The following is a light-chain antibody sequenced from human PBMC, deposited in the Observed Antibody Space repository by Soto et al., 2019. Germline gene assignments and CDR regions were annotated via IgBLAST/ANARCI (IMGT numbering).Light chain of an antibody. CDR2: AVS. CDR3: QQYGGPSPHT. Sequence: EIALTQSPGTLSLSPGDRATLSCGASQSITNNFLAWYQQKPDQAPSPLIYAVSSMATGIPDRFSGSGSGTDFSLTISTLESEDFAVYYCQQYGGPSPHTFGQGTKLEIK. V-gene: IGKV3-20*01. J-gene: IGKJ2*01. CDR1: QSITNNF.